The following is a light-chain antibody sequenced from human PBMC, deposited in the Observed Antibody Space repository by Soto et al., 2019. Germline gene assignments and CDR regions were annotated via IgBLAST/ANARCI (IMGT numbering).Light chain of an antibody. Sequence: QSALTQPASVSGSPGQSITISCTGTSTDVGSYNLVSWYQRHPGKAPKLIIFEGNKRPSGVPNRFSGSKSASTASLTISGLPAEDEADYYCCSYARSSKYVFGTGTKLTVL. J-gene: IGLJ1*01. CDR1: STDVGSYNL. V-gene: IGLV2-23*01. CDR3: CSYARSSKYV. CDR2: EGN.